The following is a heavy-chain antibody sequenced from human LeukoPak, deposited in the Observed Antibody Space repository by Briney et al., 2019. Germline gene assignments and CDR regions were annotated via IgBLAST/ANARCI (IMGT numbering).Heavy chain of an antibody. CDR2: IYYSGST. J-gene: IGHJ6*03. D-gene: IGHD2-8*01. CDR1: RGSTSSYY. CDR3: ARSEGVSYYYMDV. Sequence: PSETLSLTCTVSRGSTSSYYWSWIRQPPGKGLEWIGYIYYSGSTNYNPSLKSRVTISVDTSKNQFSLKLSSVTAADPAVYYCARSEGVSYYYMDVWGKGTTVTVSS. V-gene: IGHV4-59*01.